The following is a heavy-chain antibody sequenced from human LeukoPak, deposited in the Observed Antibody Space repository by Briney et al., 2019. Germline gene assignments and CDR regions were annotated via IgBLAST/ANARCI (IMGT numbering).Heavy chain of an antibody. CDR2: INPNSGGT. J-gene: IGHJ4*02. Sequence: GASVKVSCKASGYTFTGYYMHWVRQAPGQGLEWMGWINPNSGGTNYAQKFQGRVTMTRDTSISTAYMELSRLRSDDTAVYYCARGLSYSSGWYDPGDYWGQGTLVTVPS. CDR1: GYTFTGYY. V-gene: IGHV1-2*02. D-gene: IGHD6-19*01. CDR3: ARGLSYSSGWYDPGDY.